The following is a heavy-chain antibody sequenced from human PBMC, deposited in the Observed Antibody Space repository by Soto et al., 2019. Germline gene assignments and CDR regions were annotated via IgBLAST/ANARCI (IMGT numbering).Heavy chain of an antibody. J-gene: IGHJ6*02. CDR3: ARGSRVDRYYYYYGMAV. Sequence: LRLSCAASGFTFSSYSMNWVRQAPGKGLEWVSSISSSSSYIYYADSVKGRFTISRDNAKNSLYLQMNSLRAEDTAVYYCARGSRVDRYYYYYGMAVWGQGTTVTVSS. CDR2: ISSSSSYI. V-gene: IGHV3-21*01. CDR1: GFTFSSYS. D-gene: IGHD2-2*01.